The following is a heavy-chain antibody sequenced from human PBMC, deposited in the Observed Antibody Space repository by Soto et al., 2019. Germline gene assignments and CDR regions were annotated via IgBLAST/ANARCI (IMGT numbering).Heavy chain of an antibody. CDR1: GGSISSYY. CDR3: ASSSIAARPAHYYYCGLDV. D-gene: IGHD6-6*01. V-gene: IGHV4-59*01. Sequence: PSETLSLTCAVSGGSISSYYWSWILQPPGKGLEWIGYIYYSGSTNYNPSLKSRVTISVDTSKNQFSLKLSSVTAADTAVYYCASSSIAARPAHYYYCGLDVWGQGTTVTVSS. CDR2: IYYSGST. J-gene: IGHJ6*02.